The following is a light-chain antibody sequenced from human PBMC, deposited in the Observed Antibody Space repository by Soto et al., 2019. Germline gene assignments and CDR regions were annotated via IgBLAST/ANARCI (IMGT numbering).Light chain of an antibody. CDR2: DTS. CDR3: QQSYSTPQT. CDR1: QSVGST. J-gene: IGKJ1*01. Sequence: EIVLTQSPAALSVSPGERVTLSCWASQSVGSTLNWYQQRPGQAPRLLIYDTSIRATGIPARFSGSGSGTEFTLTIASLQSEDFGVYYCQQSYSTPQTFGQGTKVEIK. V-gene: IGKV3-15*01.